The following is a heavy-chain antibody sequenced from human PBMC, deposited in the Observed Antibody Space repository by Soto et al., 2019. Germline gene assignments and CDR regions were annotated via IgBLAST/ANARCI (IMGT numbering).Heavy chain of an antibody. CDR2: IKDGGRT. V-gene: IGHV4-34*01. D-gene: IGHD5-12*01. Sequence: QVQLQQWGAGLLKPSETLSLNCAVNGGSLSGYYWSWIRQPPGKGLEWIGEIKDGGRTNYSPSLKSXXTXSXXTPNPQFSLRLYSVTAADTGVYYCARGQEGVVATHWAQGTLVTVSS. J-gene: IGHJ4*02. CDR3: ARGQEGVVATH. CDR1: GGSLSGYY.